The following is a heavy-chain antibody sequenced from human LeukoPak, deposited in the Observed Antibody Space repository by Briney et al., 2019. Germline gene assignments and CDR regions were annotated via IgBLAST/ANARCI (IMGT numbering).Heavy chain of an antibody. CDR3: ARGYCSSTSCYSTGVKDY. CDR2: IKQDGTEK. CDR1: GFTFSNYW. J-gene: IGHJ4*02. Sequence: GGSLRLSCAASGFTFSNYWMSWVRQAPGKGLEWVANIKQDGTEKYYVDSVKGRFTISRDNAKNSLYLQMNRMRAEDTALYYCARGYCSSTSCYSTGVKDYWGQGTLVTVSS. D-gene: IGHD2-2*01. V-gene: IGHV3-7*01.